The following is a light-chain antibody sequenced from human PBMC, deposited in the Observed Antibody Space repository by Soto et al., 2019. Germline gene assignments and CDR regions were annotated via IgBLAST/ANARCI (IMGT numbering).Light chain of an antibody. J-gene: IGLJ1*01. CDR1: SIVVGGYNY. CDR3: SSYAGRNFYV. CDR2: EDT. Sequence: QSVLTQPPSASGSPGQSVTISCTGTSIVVGGYNYVYWYQQHPGKAPKLMIYEDTKRPSGVPDRFSASKSGNTASLTVSGLQAEDEADYYCSSYAGRNFYVFGTGTKLTVL. V-gene: IGLV2-8*01.